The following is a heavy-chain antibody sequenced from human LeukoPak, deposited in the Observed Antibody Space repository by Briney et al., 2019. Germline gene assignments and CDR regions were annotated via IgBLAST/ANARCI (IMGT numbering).Heavy chain of an antibody. CDR1: EFTFRKYA. CDR2: INGIDVIT. Sequence: GGSLRLSCGACEFTFRKYAVIWAPQAPGGGVEWGLGINGIDVITFYADSVKGRCTITRDNSTTTLYLQMNRLRAEDTAIDYCARDSSQGGDYFDSWGQGTLVTVSS. D-gene: IGHD3-16*01. CDR3: ARDSSQGGDYFDS. J-gene: IGHJ4*02. V-gene: IGHV3-23*01.